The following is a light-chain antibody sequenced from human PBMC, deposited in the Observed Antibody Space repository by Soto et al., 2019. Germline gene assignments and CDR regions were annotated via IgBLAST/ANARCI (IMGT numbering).Light chain of an antibody. Sequence: DIQMTQSPSTLSASVGDRVTITCRASQSISSWLAWYQQKPGKAPKLLIYKASSLESGVPPRFRGSGSGTEFTLTISSLQPDDFATYYCQQYNSYPWTCGQGTKVEIK. CDR1: QSISSW. CDR3: QQYNSYPWT. J-gene: IGKJ1*01. CDR2: KAS. V-gene: IGKV1-5*03.